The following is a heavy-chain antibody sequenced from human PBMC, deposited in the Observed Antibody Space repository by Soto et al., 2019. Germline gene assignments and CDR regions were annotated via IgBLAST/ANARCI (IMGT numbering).Heavy chain of an antibody. CDR3: ARALGVVVVPAARVFDY. V-gene: IGHV4-30-4*01. Sequence: SETLSLTCTVSGGSISSGDYYWSWIRQPPGKGLEWIGYIYYSGSTYYNPSLKSRVTISVDTSKNQFSLKLSSVTAADTAVYYCARALGVVVVPAARVFDYWGQGTLVTVYS. CDR1: GGSISSGDYY. D-gene: IGHD2-2*01. J-gene: IGHJ4*02. CDR2: IYYSGST.